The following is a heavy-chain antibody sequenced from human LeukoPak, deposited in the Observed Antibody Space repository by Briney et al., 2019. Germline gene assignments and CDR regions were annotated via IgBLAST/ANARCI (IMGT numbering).Heavy chain of an antibody. CDR2: IYPGDSDT. V-gene: IGHV5-51*01. J-gene: IGHJ4*02. CDR1: GYSFTSYW. Sequence: GESLKISCKGSGYSFTSYWIGWVRQMPGKGLEWMGIIYPGDSDTRYSPSFQGQVTISADKSISTAYLQWSSLKASDTAMYYCARYYYDSSGYYDAYYFDYWGQGTLVTVSS. CDR3: ARYYYDSSGYYDAYYFDY. D-gene: IGHD3-22*01.